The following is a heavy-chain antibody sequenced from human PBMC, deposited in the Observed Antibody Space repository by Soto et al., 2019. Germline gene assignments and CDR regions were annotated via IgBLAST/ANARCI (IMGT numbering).Heavy chain of an antibody. CDR1: GGSVSSGSYY. D-gene: IGHD1-26*01. J-gene: IGHJ4*02. CDR2: IYYSGST. V-gene: IGHV4-61*01. Sequence: QVQLQESGPGLVKPSETLSLTCTVSGGSVSSGSYYWSWIRQPPGKGLEWIGYIYYSGSTNYNPSHKSRVTISVDTSKNKFSLKLSSVTAVDTAVYYCARDLDSGHDYWGQGTLVTVSS. CDR3: ARDLDSGHDY.